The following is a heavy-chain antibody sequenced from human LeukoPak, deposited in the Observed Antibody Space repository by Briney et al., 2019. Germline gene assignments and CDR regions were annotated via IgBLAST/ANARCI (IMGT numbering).Heavy chain of an antibody. V-gene: IGHV3-30*04. CDR3: AKGGITMVRGVITRWPQPGH. J-gene: IGHJ4*02. CDR2: ISYEGSDK. D-gene: IGHD3-10*01. Sequence: GGSLRLSCAASVFTFSSYVRYWVRQAPGKGGEWVAGISYEGSDKFYADSVKGGFTISRDSSEHTLYLQMNSLRAEDPAVYYCAKGGITMVRGVITRWPQPGHWGQGTLVTVSS. CDR1: VFTFSSYV.